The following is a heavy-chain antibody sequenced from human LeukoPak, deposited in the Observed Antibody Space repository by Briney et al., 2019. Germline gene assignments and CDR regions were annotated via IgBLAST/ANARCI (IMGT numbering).Heavy chain of an antibody. CDR3: AREFNTVGNFDY. CDR2: IYFTGNYI. CDR1: GFTFSDYY. Sequence: GGSLRLSCAASGFTFSDYYMSWVRQAPGKGLEWVSSIYFTGNYISYADSVKGRFTISRDNAKNSLYLQMNSLRAEDTAVYYCAREFNTVGNFDYWGQGTLVTVSS. V-gene: IGHV3-11*04. J-gene: IGHJ4*02. D-gene: IGHD3-10*01.